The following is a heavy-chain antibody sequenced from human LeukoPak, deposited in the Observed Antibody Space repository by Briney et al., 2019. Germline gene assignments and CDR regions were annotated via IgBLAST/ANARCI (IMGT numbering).Heavy chain of an antibody. CDR2: IYYSGST. Sequence: SETLSLTCNVSGGSIRGYYWSWIRQPPGKGLEWIGYIYYSGSTNYNPSLKSRVTILVDKSKNQFSLKLNSVTAADTAVYYCARVEEGYGSGRRENYYYYYMDVWGKGTTVTISS. J-gene: IGHJ6*03. CDR3: ARVEEGYGSGRRENYYYYYMDV. V-gene: IGHV4-59*01. CDR1: GGSIRGYY. D-gene: IGHD3-10*01.